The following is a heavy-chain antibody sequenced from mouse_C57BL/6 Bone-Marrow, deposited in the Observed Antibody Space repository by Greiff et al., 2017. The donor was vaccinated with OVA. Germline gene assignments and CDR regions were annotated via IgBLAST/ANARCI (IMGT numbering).Heavy chain of an antibody. CDR1: GFNIKDDY. CDR2: IDPENGDT. Sequence: VQLQQSGAELVRPGASVKLSCTASGFNIKDDYMHWVKQRPEQGLEWIGWIDPENGDTEYASKFQGKATITADTSSNTVYLQLCSLTAADTAVYYCTTPFDYWGQGTTPTVSS. V-gene: IGHV14-4*01. CDR3: TTPFDY. J-gene: IGHJ2*01.